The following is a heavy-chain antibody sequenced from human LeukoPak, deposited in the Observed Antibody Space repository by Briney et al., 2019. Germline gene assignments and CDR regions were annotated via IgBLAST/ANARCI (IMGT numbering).Heavy chain of an antibody. Sequence: SETLSLTCAVYGGSFSGYYWSWIRQPPGKGLEWIGEINHSGSTNYNPSLKSRVTISVDTSKNQFSLKLSSVTAADTAVYYCARHSPYYYDSSGLDYWGQGTLVTISS. V-gene: IGHV4-34*01. D-gene: IGHD3-22*01. CDR3: ARHSPYYYDSSGLDY. J-gene: IGHJ4*02. CDR1: GGSFSGYY. CDR2: INHSGST.